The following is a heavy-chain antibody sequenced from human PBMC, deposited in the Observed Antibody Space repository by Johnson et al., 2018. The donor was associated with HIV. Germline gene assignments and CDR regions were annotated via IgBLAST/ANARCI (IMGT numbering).Heavy chain of an antibody. CDR2: ISWNSGTI. J-gene: IGHJ3*02. D-gene: IGHD6-19*01. CDR1: GFTFDDYA. V-gene: IGHV3-9*01. CDR3: AKDIEPGGGNVLVGTFHI. Sequence: VQLVESGGGVVQPGGSLRLSCAASGFTFDDYAMHWVRQAPGKGLEWVSGISWNSGTIAYADSVTGRFTISRDNAKNSLFLQMTSLITADTAFYYCAKDIEPGGGNVLVGTFHIWGQGTMVTVAS.